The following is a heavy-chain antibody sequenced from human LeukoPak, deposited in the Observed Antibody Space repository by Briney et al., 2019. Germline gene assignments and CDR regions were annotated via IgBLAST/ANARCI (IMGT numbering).Heavy chain of an antibody. D-gene: IGHD3-16*01. CDR2: IRQNGIET. CDR1: GFTPNRHW. J-gene: IGHJ5*02. CDR3: ARLLGDSTIYDL. Sequence: GGSLRLSCTASGFTPNRHWMSWVRQAAGKGLEWVATIRQNGIETHYVDSVKGRFIISRDNAENSVSLQMNSLRDEDTAMYYCARLLGDSTIYDLWGQGTQVTVSS. V-gene: IGHV3-7*01.